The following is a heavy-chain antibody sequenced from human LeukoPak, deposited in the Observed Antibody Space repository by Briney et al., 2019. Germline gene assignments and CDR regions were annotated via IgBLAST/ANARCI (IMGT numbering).Heavy chain of an antibody. V-gene: IGHV4-59*12. Sequence: SETLSLTCTVSGGSISSYFWSWVRQPPGKGLEWIGYISYSGSTYYTPSLKSRVTISVDTSKNQFSLKLSSVTAADTAVYYCARPQAVNYYYYYMDVWGKGTTVTVSS. D-gene: IGHD6-19*01. CDR1: GGSISSYF. J-gene: IGHJ6*03. CDR2: ISYSGST. CDR3: ARPQAVNYYYYYMDV.